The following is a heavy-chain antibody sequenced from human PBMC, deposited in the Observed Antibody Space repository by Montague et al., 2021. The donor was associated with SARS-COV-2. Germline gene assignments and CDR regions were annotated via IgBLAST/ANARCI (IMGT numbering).Heavy chain of an antibody. J-gene: IGHJ4*02. CDR3: ARDRDSSGWFDY. CDR2: ISSSSSYI. CDR1: GFTFSSYS. V-gene: IGHV3-21*01. Sequence: SLRLSCAASGFTFSSYSMNWVRQAPGKGLEWVSSISSSSSYIYYADSVKGRFTISRDNAKNSLYLQMNSLRAEDTAVYYCARDRDSSGWFDYWDQGTLVTVSS. D-gene: IGHD6-19*01.